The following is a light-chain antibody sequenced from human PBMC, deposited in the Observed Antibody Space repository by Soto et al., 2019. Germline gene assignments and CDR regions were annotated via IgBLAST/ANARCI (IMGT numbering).Light chain of an antibody. CDR3: QSYDRSLSALV. CDR2: GNT. CDR1: SSNIGAGYD. Sequence: QSVLTQPPSLSGAPGQRVTISCTGSSSNIGAGYDVHWYQQLPGTAPKLLIYGNTNRPSGVPDRFSGSKSGTSASLAITGLQAEDEADYYCQSYDRSLSALVFGGGTKVTVL. J-gene: IGLJ2*01. V-gene: IGLV1-40*01.